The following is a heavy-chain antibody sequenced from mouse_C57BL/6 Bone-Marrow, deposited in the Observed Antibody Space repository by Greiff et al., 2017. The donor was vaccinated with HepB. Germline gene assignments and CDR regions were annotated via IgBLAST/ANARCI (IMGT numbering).Heavy chain of an antibody. CDR2: ISNLAYSI. J-gene: IGHJ2*01. D-gene: IGHD1-3*01. CDR1: GFTFSDYG. Sequence: DVQLVESGGGLVQPGGSLKLSCAASGFTFSDYGMPWVRQAPRKGPEWVAFISNLAYSIYYADTLTGRFTIARENAKNTLYLEMSSLRSEDTAMYYCAGHESGSIFDYWGQGTTLTVSS. V-gene: IGHV5-15*01. CDR3: AGHESGSIFDY.